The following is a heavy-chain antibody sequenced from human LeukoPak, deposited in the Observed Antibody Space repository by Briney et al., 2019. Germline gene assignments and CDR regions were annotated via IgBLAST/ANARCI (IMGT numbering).Heavy chain of an antibody. V-gene: IGHV4-59*01. Sequence: SETLSLTCTVSGGXITTYYWSWIRQPPGKGLEWIGYIYHSGSTNYNPSLKSRVTISVDTSKNQFSLKLTSVTAADTAVYYCARLYTTTFYFDYWGQGTLVTVSS. CDR3: ARLYTTTFYFDY. CDR2: IYHSGST. D-gene: IGHD2-2*02. CDR1: GGXITTYY. J-gene: IGHJ4*02.